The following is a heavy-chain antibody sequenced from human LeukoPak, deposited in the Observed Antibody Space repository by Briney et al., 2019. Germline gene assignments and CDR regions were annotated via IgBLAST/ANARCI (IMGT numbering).Heavy chain of an antibody. J-gene: IGHJ4*02. CDR2: ISSSGSTI. Sequence: GGSLRLSCAASGFTFSDYYMSWIRQAPGKGLEWVSYISSSGSTIYYADSVKGRFTISRDNAKNSLYLQMNSLRAEDTAVYYCGRAGSYYYDSSGYVSNGGRGPLVTVPS. V-gene: IGHV3-11*01. CDR3: GRAGSYYYDSSGYVSN. D-gene: IGHD3-22*01. CDR1: GFTFSDYY.